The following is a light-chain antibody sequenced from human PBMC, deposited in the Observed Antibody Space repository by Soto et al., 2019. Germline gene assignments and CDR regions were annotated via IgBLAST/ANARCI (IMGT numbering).Light chain of an antibody. CDR2: KAS. V-gene: IGKV1-5*03. Sequence: DIQMTQSPSTLSVSVGDRVTITCRASQSISSWLAWYQQKPGKAPKLLIYKASSLESGVPSRFSGSGSGTEFTLTISSLQPDDFATYYCQQYNSPPWTFGQGTKVEIK. CDR1: QSISSW. J-gene: IGKJ1*01. CDR3: QQYNSPPWT.